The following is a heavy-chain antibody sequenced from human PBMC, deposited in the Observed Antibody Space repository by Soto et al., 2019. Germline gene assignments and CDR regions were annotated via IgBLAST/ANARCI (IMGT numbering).Heavy chain of an antibody. CDR1: GYTFTGYY. CDR2: INPNSGGT. D-gene: IGHD3-3*01. CDR3: ARSVSTSYYFWSGRTQYYYYGMDV. J-gene: IGHJ6*02. Sequence: ASVKVSCKASGYTFTGYYMHWVRQAPGQGLEWMGWINPNSGGTNYAQKFQGWVTMTRDTSISTAYMELSRLRSDDTAVYYCARSVSTSYYFWSGRTQYYYYGMDVWGQGTTVTVSS. V-gene: IGHV1-2*04.